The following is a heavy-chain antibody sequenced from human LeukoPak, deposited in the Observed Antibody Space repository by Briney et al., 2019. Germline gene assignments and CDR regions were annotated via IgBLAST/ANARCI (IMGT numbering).Heavy chain of an antibody. Sequence: RSLRGSWGESGVSVEGFGMRWGRHTQEEGLEWVSTISWNSASVGYVDSVKGRFTISRDNAKKTLYLQMNSLRPEDTALYYCAKDYGYSSSWYDYWGQGTLVTVSS. CDR3: AKDYGYSSSWYDY. J-gene: IGHJ4*02. CDR2: ISWNSASV. D-gene: IGHD6-13*01. CDR1: GVSVEGFG. V-gene: IGHV3-9*01.